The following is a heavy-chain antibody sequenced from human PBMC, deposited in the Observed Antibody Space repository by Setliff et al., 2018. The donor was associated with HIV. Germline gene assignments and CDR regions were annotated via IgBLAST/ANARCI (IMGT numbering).Heavy chain of an antibody. CDR2: IIHTGST. Sequence: SETLSLTCAVYGGSFSGYYWSWIRQPPGKGLEWIGEIIHTGSTNYNPSLKSRVTISVDTSKNQFSLRLSSVTAADTAVYYCARGRSCSSSSCYLVYHYYYGMDVWGHGSTVTVSS. CDR1: GGSFSGYY. CDR3: ARGRSCSSSSCYLVYHYYYGMDV. J-gene: IGHJ6*02. D-gene: IGHD2-2*01. V-gene: IGHV4-34*01.